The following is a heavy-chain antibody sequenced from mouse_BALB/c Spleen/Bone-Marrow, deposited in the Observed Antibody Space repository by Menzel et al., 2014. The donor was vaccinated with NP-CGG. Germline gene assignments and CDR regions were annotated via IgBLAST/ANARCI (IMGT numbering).Heavy chain of an antibody. J-gene: IGHJ3*01. CDR1: GYTFTEYT. CDR2: INPNNGGT. Sequence: EVQLQQSGPELVKPGASVKISCKTSGYTFTEYTMHWVKQSHGKSLEWIGSINPNNGGTSYNQKFKGKATLTVDKSSSTAYMELRSLTSEDSAVYYCARISPWGFAYWGQGTLVTVSA. D-gene: IGHD6-2*01. V-gene: IGHV1-22*01. CDR3: ARISPWGFAY.